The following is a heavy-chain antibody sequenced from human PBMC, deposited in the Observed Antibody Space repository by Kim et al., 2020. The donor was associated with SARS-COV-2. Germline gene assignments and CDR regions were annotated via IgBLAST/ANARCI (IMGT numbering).Heavy chain of an antibody. J-gene: IGHJ4*02. CDR1: GFTFSSYG. D-gene: IGHD3-3*01. Sequence: GGSLRLSCAASGFTFSSYGMHWVRQAPGKGLEWVAVIWYDGSNKYYADSVKGRFTISRDNSKNTLYLQMNSLRAEDTAVYYCARGGVGYDFWSGLDYWGQGTLVTVSS. CDR3: ARGGVGYDFWSGLDY. V-gene: IGHV3-33*08. CDR2: IWYDGSNK.